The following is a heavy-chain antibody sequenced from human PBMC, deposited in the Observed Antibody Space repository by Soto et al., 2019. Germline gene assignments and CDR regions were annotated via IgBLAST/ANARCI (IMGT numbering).Heavy chain of an antibody. CDR3: TTDLGYCSSTSCYAWEYYFDY. D-gene: IGHD2-2*01. Sequence: GGSLRLSCAASGFTFSNAWMSWVRQAPGKGLEWVGRIKSKTDGGTTDYAAPVKGRFTISRDDSKNTLYLQMNSLKTEDTAVYYCTTDLGYCSSTSCYAWEYYFDYWGQGTLVTVSS. J-gene: IGHJ4*02. V-gene: IGHV3-15*01. CDR2: IKSKTDGGTT. CDR1: GFTFSNAW.